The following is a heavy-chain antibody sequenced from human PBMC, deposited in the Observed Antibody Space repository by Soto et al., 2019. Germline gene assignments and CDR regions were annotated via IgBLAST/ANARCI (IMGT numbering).Heavy chain of an antibody. J-gene: IGHJ6*02. D-gene: IGHD2-2*02. Sequence: QVQLQESGPGLVKPSQTLSLTCTVSGGSISSGDYYWSWIRQPPGKGLEWIGYIYDSGSTYYNPSLKSRDTISVDTSKTQFPLKLSSVTAADTAVYYCARRGEPYPYYYGMDVWGQGTTVTVSS. CDR1: GGSISSGDYY. CDR3: ARRGEPYPYYYGMDV. CDR2: IYDSGST. V-gene: IGHV4-30-4*01.